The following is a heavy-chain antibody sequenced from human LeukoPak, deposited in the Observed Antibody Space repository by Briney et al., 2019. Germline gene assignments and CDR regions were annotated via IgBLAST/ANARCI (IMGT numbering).Heavy chain of an antibody. CDR2: ISAYNGNT. J-gene: IGHJ6*03. CDR3: ARVVRGDDYYYYYMDV. D-gene: IGHD3-10*01. V-gene: IGHV1-18*01. CDR1: GYTFTSYG. Sequence: ASVKVSCKASGYTFTSYGISWVRQAPGQGLEWMGWISAYNGNTNYAQKLQGRVTMTTDTSTSTAYMELRSLRSDDTAVYYCARVVRGDDYYYYYMDVWGKGTTVTVSS.